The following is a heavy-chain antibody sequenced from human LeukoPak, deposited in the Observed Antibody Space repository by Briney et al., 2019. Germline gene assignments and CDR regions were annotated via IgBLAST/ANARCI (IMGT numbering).Heavy chain of an antibody. J-gene: IGHJ4*02. CDR2: IDSSDGSA. CDR1: GFTFSSYA. V-gene: IGHV3-23*01. Sequence: SGGSLRLSCAASGFTFSSYAMSWVRQAPGKGPEWVSGIDSSDGSAYYTDSVKGRFTISRDKSKNTLYVQMNSLRAEDTAVYYCAKAVGGSYMRFDYWGQGTLVTVSS. D-gene: IGHD1-26*01. CDR3: AKAVGGSYMRFDY.